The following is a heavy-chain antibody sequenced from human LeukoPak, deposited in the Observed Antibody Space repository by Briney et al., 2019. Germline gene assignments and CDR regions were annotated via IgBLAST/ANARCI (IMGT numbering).Heavy chain of an antibody. CDR1: GGSVSDNNFF. Sequence: SETLSLTCTVSGGSVSDNNFFWNWIRQPPGKGLEWIGYIYYSGSTNYNPSLKSRVTISVDTSKNQFSLKLSSVTAADTAVYYCATSTVTTFWGAYYFDYWGQGTLVTVSS. D-gene: IGHD4-17*01. J-gene: IGHJ4*02. V-gene: IGHV4-61*01. CDR2: IYYSGST. CDR3: ATSTVTTFWGAYYFDY.